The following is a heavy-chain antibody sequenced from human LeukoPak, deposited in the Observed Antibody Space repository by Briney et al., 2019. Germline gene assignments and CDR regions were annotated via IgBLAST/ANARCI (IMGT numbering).Heavy chain of an antibody. Sequence: GGSLRLSCAASGFTSSHYWMSWVRQAPGKGLEWVANIKQDGSERYYVDSVKGRLTISRDNAKNSVYLQMNSLRAEDTAVYYCARDRPTMFSYMDVWGKGTTVTVSS. CDR2: IKQDGSER. CDR3: ARDRPTMFSYMDV. CDR1: GFTSSHYW. D-gene: IGHD3-9*01. J-gene: IGHJ6*03. V-gene: IGHV3-7*01.